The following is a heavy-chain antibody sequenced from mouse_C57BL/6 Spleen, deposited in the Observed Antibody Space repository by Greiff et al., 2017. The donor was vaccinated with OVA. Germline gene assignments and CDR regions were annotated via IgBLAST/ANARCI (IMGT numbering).Heavy chain of an antibody. CDR2: IDPSDSYT. D-gene: IGHD1-1*01. J-gene: IGHJ3*01. CDR1: GYTFTSYW. Sequence: QVHVKQPGAELVKPGASVKLSCKASGYTFTSYWMQWVKQRPGQGLEWIGEIDPSDSYTNYNQKFKGKATLTVDTSSSIAYMQLSSLTSEDSAVYYCARGRYYGGFAYWGQGTLVTVSA. V-gene: IGHV1-50*01. CDR3: ARGRYYGGFAY.